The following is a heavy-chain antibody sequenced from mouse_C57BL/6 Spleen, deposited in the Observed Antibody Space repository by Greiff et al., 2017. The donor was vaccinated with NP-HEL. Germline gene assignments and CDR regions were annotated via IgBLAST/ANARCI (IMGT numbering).Heavy chain of an antibody. J-gene: IGHJ2*01. V-gene: IGHV1-15*01. D-gene: IGHD1-1*01. Sequence: VQLQQSGAELVRPGASVTLSCKASGYTFTDYEMHWVKQTPVHGLEWIGAIDPETGGTAYNQKFKGKAILTADKSSSTAYMELRSLTSEDSAVYYCTREGYGSSYVFDYWGQGTTLTVSS. CDR1: GYTFTDYE. CDR2: IDPETGGT. CDR3: TREGYGSSYVFDY.